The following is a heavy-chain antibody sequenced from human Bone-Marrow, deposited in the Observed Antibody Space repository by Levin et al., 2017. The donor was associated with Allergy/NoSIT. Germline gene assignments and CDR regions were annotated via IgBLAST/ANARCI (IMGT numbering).Heavy chain of an antibody. Sequence: GSLRLSCTVSGASINSFYWNWIRQPPGKGLEWIGYIYYSGATNYNPSLKSRVAISVQTSENQFSLSLSSVTAADTAVYYCARLREMDFGGFYNYGMDVWGQGTTVTVSS. CDR1: GASINSFY. D-gene: IGHD3-3*01. CDR3: ARLREMDFGGFYNYGMDV. CDR2: IYYSGAT. V-gene: IGHV4-59*12. J-gene: IGHJ6*02.